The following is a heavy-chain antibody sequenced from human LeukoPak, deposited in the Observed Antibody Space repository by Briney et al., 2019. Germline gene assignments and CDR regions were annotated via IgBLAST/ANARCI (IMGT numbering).Heavy chain of an antibody. D-gene: IGHD1-14*01. J-gene: IGHJ4*02. CDR1: GFTFSRYA. V-gene: IGHV3-30-3*01. Sequence: GGSLRLSCAASGFTFSRYAMHWVRQAPGKGLEWVAVISDDGTFTLYGNSVRGRFTISRDSSRNTLYLQMNSLRPEDTAVYYCTRDPYRDAPDYFDYWGQGTLVTVSS. CDR2: ISDDGTFT. CDR3: TRDPYRDAPDYFDY.